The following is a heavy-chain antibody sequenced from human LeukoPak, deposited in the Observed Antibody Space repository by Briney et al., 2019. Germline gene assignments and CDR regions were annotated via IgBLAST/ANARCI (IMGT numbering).Heavy chain of an antibody. V-gene: IGHV1-18*01. CDR1: GYTFTHYD. CDR2: ISPYNGDT. D-gene: IGHD2-15*01. J-gene: IGHJ4*02. CDR3: ARKRGGCYPD. Sequence: ASVTVSCKSSGYTFTHYDICWVRQAPGQGLEWMGRISPYNGDTYYAQKLQGRVTMTTDTSTRKDYLQLESLTSDDTAVYYCARKRGGCYPDWGQGTLVIVSS.